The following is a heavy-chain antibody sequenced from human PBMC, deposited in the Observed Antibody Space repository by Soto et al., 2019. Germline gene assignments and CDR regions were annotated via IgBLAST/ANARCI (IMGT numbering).Heavy chain of an antibody. CDR1: GYSFTSYW. D-gene: IGHD3-10*01. Sequence: PGESLKISCKASGYSFTSYWIGWVHQMPGKGLEWMGIISPSGSDTTYSPTFQGQVTISADKSISTAYLQWSSLQASDTAVYYCARHWGPMVRGGLYYYYYGMDVWGQGTTVTVSS. CDR2: ISPSGSDT. V-gene: IGHV5-51*07. J-gene: IGHJ6*02. CDR3: ARHWGPMVRGGLYYYYYGMDV.